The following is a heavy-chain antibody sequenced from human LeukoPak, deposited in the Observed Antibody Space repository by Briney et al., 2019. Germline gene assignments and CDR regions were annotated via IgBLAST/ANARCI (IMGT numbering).Heavy chain of an antibody. CDR1: GYTFTGYY. Sequence: GASVKVSCKASGYTFTGYYMHWVRQAPGQGLEWMRWISPNSGGTNYAQKFQGRVTMTRDTSISTAYMELSRLRSDDTAVYYCARDLSYGSGSYSYYYYYMDVWGKGTTVTISS. CDR3: ARDLSYGSGSYSYYYYYMDV. CDR2: ISPNSGGT. J-gene: IGHJ6*03. V-gene: IGHV1-2*02. D-gene: IGHD3-10*01.